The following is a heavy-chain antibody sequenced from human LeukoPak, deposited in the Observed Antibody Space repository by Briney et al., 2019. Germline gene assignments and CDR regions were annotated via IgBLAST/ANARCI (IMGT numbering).Heavy chain of an antibody. D-gene: IGHD3-16*01. J-gene: IGHJ5*02. V-gene: IGHV1-24*01. CDR2: FDPEDGET. CDR1: GYTLTELS. CDR3: ATDTPFRGATRVWFDP. Sequence: ASVKVSCKVSGYTLTELSMHWVRRAPGKGLEWMGGFDPEDGETIYAQKFQGRVTMTEDTSTDTAYMELSSLRSEDTAVYYCATDTPFRGATRVWFDPWGQGTLVTVSS.